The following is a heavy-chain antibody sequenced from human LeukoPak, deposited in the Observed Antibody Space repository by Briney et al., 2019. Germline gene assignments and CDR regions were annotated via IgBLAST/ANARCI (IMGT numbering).Heavy chain of an antibody. J-gene: IGHJ4*02. CDR3: ARDEGSGWYNY. CDR2: IYYSGST. D-gene: IGHD6-19*01. CDR1: GGSISTYY. V-gene: IGHV4-59*12. Sequence: SETLSLTCTVSGGSISTYYWNWIRQPPGKGLEWIGYIYYSGSTNYNPSLKSRVTISMDTSKNQFSLKLTSVTAADTAVYFCARDEGSGWYNYWGQGTLVTVSS.